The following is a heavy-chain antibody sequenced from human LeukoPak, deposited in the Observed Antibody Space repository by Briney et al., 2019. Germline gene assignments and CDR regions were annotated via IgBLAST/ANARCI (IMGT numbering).Heavy chain of an antibody. Sequence: GGSLRLSCAASGFTFSSYGMNWVRQAPGKGLEWVSYISSSGSTIYYADSVKGRFTISRDNAKNSLYLQMNSLRAEDTAVYYCAVHHPYIRFRDFDYWGQGPLVTVSS. CDR1: GFTFSSYG. V-gene: IGHV3-48*04. D-gene: IGHD3-16*02. CDR3: AVHHPYIRFRDFDY. J-gene: IGHJ4*02. CDR2: ISSSGSTI.